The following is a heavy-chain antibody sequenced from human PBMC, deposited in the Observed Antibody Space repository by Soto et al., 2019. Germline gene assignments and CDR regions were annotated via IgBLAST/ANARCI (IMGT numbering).Heavy chain of an antibody. D-gene: IGHD1-26*01. V-gene: IGHV3-43*01. CDR3: AKDIAGANYYYGMDV. CDR2: ISWDGGST. Sequence: LRLSCAASGFTFDDYTMHWVRQAPGKGLEWVSLISWDGGSTYYADSVKGRFTISRDNSKNSLYLQMNSLRTEDTALYYCAKDIAGANYYYGMDVWGQGTTVTVSS. CDR1: GFTFDDYT. J-gene: IGHJ6*02.